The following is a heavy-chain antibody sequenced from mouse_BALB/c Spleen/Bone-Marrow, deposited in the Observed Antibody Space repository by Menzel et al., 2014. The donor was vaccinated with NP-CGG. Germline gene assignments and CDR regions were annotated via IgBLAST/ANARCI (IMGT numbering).Heavy chain of an antibody. CDR2: IHPNSGNT. CDR1: GYTFTSSW. V-gene: IGHV1S130*01. J-gene: IGHJ2*01. D-gene: IGHD2-14*01. CDR3: ARGDPYYRYSDY. Sequence: QVQLKESGSVLVRPGASVKLSCKASGYTFTSSWMHWAKQRPGQGLEWIGEIHPNSGNTNYNEKFKGKATLTVDTSSSTADVDLSSLTSEDSAVYYCARGDPYYRYSDYWGQGTTLTVSS.